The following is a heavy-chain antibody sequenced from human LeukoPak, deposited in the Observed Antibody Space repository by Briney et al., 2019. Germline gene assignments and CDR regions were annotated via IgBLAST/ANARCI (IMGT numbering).Heavy chain of an antibody. D-gene: IGHD3-3*01. CDR1: GFTFSSYS. J-gene: IGHJ4*02. Sequence: GGSLRLSCAAPGFTFSSYSMNWVRQAPGKGLEWVSSISSSSSYIYYADSVKGRFTISRDNAKNSLYLQMNSLRVEDTAVYYCASRRITIFGVVISDYWGQGTLVTVSS. V-gene: IGHV3-21*01. CDR3: ASRRITIFGVVISDY. CDR2: ISSSSSYI.